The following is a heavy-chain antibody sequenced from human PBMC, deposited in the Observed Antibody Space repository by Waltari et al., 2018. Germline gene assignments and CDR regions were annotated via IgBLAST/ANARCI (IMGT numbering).Heavy chain of an antibody. V-gene: IGHV1-69*13. D-gene: IGHD6-6*01. CDR3: ARSRDSSSSHYYYGMDV. CDR1: GGTFSSYA. Sequence: QVQLVQSGAEVKKPGSSVKVSCKASGGTFSSYAISWVRQAPGQGLEWMGGIIPIFGTANDAQKFQGRVAITADESTSTAYMELSSLRSEDTAVYYCARSRDSSSSHYYYGMDVWGQGTTVTVSS. J-gene: IGHJ6*02. CDR2: IIPIFGTA.